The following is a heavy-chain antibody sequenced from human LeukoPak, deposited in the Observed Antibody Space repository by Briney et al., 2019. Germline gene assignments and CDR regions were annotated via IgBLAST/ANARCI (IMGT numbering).Heavy chain of an antibody. CDR1: GFTFSSYS. CDR3: AGGGSNNYYDSSGYYIGAFDI. CDR2: ISSSSSYI. V-gene: IGHV3-21*01. J-gene: IGHJ3*02. D-gene: IGHD3-22*01. Sequence: GGSLRLSCAASGFTFSSYSMNWVRQAPGKGLEWVSSISSSSSYIYYADSVKGRFTISRDNSKNTLYLQMNSLRAEDTAVYYCAGGGSNNYYDSSGYYIGAFDIWGQGTMVTVSS.